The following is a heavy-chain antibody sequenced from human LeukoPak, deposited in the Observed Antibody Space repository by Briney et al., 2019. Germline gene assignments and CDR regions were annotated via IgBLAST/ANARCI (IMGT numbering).Heavy chain of an antibody. D-gene: IGHD5-18*01. CDR3: ARGAGYSYGLLDY. V-gene: IGHV4-59*08. Sequence: SSETLSLTCTVSGGSISSYYWSWIRQPPGKGLEWIGSIYYSGSTYYNPSLKSRVTISVDTSKNQFSLKLSSVTAADTAVYYCARGAGYSYGLLDYWGQGTLVTVSS. CDR2: IYYSGST. J-gene: IGHJ4*02. CDR1: GGSISSYY.